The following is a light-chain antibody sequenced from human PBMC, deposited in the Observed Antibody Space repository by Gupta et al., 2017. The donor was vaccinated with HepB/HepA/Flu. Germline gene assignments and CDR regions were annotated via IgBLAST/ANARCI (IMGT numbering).Light chain of an antibody. V-gene: IGKV3-20*01. CDR2: GAS. J-gene: IGKJ4*01. CDR3: QQYGNSPLT. CDR1: QSVTSSR. Sequence: EIVLTQSPGTLSLSPGERATPSCRASQSVTSSRLAWYQQKPGQAPRLLIYGASNRATGFPDRFSASGSATDFTLTISRLEPEDFAMYYCQQYGNSPLTFGGGTKVEIK.